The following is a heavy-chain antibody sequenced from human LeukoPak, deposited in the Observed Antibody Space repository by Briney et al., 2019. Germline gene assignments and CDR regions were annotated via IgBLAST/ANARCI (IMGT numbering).Heavy chain of an antibody. CDR1: GFTFNTYS. CDR2: ISSSGSYL. V-gene: IGHV3-21*06. CDR3: ARDLYGDYAVSSFRH. J-gene: IGHJ4*02. D-gene: IGHD4-17*01. Sequence: PGGSLRLSCAASGFTFNTYSMNWVRQAPGQGLEWVSSISSSGSYLYYADSLKGRLTISRDNAKNSLYLQMNSLRVEDTAVYYCARDLYGDYAVSSFRHWGRGTLVAVSS.